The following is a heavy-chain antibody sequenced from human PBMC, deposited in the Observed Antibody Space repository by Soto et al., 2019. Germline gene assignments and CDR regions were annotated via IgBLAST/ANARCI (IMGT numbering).Heavy chain of an antibody. CDR3: AKKLSEAAVAGTWSYYYPGMDV. V-gene: IGHV3-23*01. CDR1: GFTFRSYA. J-gene: IGHJ6*02. Sequence: GGSLRLSCAASGFTFRSYAMSWVRQAPGKGLEWVSALSGSGGSTYYAVSVKGRFTISRDNSKNTLYLQMHSLRAEDTAVYYCAKKLSEAAVAGTWSYYYPGMDVWGQGTTVTV. CDR2: LSGSGGST. D-gene: IGHD6-19*01.